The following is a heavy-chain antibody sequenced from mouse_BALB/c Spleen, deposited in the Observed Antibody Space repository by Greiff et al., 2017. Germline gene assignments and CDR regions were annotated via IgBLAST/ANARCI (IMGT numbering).Heavy chain of an antibody. D-gene: IGHD3-1*01. CDR2: ISSGGST. J-gene: IGHJ4*01. CDR1: GFTFSRYA. V-gene: IGHV5-6-5*01. CDR3: ARGRAAMDD. Sequence: EVLLVESGGGLVKPGGSLKLSCAASGFTFSRYAVSWVRQTPETRLEWVASISSGGSTYYPDSVKGRFTISRDNARNILYLQMSSLRSEDTAMYYCARGRAAMDDWGQGTAVTGAS.